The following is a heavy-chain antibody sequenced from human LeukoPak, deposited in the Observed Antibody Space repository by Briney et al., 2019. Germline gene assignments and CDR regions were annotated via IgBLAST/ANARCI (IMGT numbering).Heavy chain of an antibody. CDR3: ARARFDSSGYVPFVDY. Sequence: SETLSLTCTVSGGSISSGDYYWSWIRQPPGKGLEWIGYIYYSGSTYYNPSLKSRVTISVDTSKNQFSLKLSSVTAADTAVYYCARARFDSSGYVPFVDYWGQGTLVTVSS. CDR1: GGSISSGDYY. D-gene: IGHD3-22*01. J-gene: IGHJ4*02. V-gene: IGHV4-30-4*08. CDR2: IYYSGST.